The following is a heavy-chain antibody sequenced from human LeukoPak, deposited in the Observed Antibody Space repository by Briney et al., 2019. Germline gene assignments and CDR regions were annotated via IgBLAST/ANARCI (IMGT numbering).Heavy chain of an antibody. Sequence: GGSLRLSCAASGFIVSSNYMSWVRQAPGKGLEWVSVMYTGGSTYYADSVKGRFTISRDNSKNTLYLHMNSLRAEDTALYYCAKPIATIREDPFDSWGQGTLVTVSS. J-gene: IGHJ4*02. CDR2: MYTGGST. D-gene: IGHD3-10*01. CDR3: AKPIATIREDPFDS. CDR1: GFIVSSNY. V-gene: IGHV3-53*01.